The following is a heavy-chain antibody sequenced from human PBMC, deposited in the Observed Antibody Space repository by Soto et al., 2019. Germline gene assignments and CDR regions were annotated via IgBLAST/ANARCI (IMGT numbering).Heavy chain of an antibody. CDR1: GFVFKDSS. J-gene: IGHJ4*02. V-gene: IGHV3-73*01. CDR3: TRLISAAQDY. CDR2: IRDRAFSYAT. D-gene: IGHD3-10*01. Sequence: EVLPVESGGGLVQPGGSLKLSCAASGFVFKDSSIHWVRQASGKGLEWVGRIRDRAFSYATAYAASVKGRFTISRDDSTNTAYLQMNSLKTEDTAIYYCTRLISAAQDYWGQGTLVTVSS.